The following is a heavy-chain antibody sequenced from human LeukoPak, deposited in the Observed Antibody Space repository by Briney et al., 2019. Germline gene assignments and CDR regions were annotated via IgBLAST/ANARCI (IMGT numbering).Heavy chain of an antibody. Sequence: GASVKVSCKASGYTFTSYGISWVRQAPGQGLEWMGWISAYNGNTNYAQKLQGRVTMTTDTSTSTAYTELRSLRSDDTAVYYCARGPYFDSKGFYYYYYGMDVWGQGTTVTISS. D-gene: IGHD3-9*01. CDR1: GYTFTSYG. V-gene: IGHV1-18*01. CDR2: ISAYNGNT. J-gene: IGHJ6*02. CDR3: ARGPYFDSKGFYYYYYGMDV.